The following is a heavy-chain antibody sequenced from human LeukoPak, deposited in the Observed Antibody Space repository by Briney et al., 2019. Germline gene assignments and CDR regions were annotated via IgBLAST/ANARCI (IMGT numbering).Heavy chain of an antibody. CDR1: GFTFSNYY. D-gene: IGHD3-16*01. CDR2: IRGTGGGST. CDR3: AKAGGGNWFDP. V-gene: IGHV3-23*01. J-gene: IGHJ5*02. Sequence: PGGSLRLSCAASGFTFSNYYMTWVRQAPGKGLEWVSTIRGTGGGSTFYADSVKGRFTISGDNPRNTLYLQMNSLRVEDTAVYYCAKAGGGNWFDPWGQGTLVTVSS.